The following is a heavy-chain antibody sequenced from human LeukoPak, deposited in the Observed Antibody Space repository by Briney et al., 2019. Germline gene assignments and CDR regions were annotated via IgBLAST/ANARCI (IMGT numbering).Heavy chain of an antibody. D-gene: IGHD6-13*01. CDR2: IYHSGST. Sequence: SETLSLTCTVSGGSISSYYWSWIRQPPGKGLEWIGYIYHSGSTYYNPSLKSRVTISVDRSKNQFSLKLSSVTAADTAVYYCARGRYSSRGFLDYWGQGTLVTVSS. CDR3: ARGRYSSRGFLDY. V-gene: IGHV4-59*12. CDR1: GGSISSYY. J-gene: IGHJ4*02.